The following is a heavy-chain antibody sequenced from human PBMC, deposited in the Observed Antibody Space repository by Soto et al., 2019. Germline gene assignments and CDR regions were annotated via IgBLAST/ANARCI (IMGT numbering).Heavy chain of an antibody. D-gene: IGHD3-10*01. V-gene: IGHV3-23*01. J-gene: IGHJ4*02. CDR1: KFSFSSYA. CDR3: AKGSLPMVRGASYYFDY. Sequence: GGSLRLSCTASKFSFSSYAMSWVRQAPGKGLEWVSGISGSGGSTDYADSVRGRSTISRDNSKNTLYLQMNSLRAEDTAVYYCAKGSLPMVRGASYYFDYWGQGTLVTVSS. CDR2: ISGSGGST.